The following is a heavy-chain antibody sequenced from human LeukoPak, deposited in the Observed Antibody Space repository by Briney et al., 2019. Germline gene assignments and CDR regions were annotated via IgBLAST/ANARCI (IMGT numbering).Heavy chain of an antibody. CDR3: AKDRPDGMDV. V-gene: IGHV3-30*18. CDR1: GFTFSSYG. Sequence: GGSLRLSCAASGFTFSSYGMHWVRQAPGKELEWVAVISYDGSNKYYADSVKGRFTISRDNSKNTLYLQMNSLRAEDTAVYYCAKDRPDGMDVWGQGTTVTVSS. CDR2: ISYDGSNK. J-gene: IGHJ6*02.